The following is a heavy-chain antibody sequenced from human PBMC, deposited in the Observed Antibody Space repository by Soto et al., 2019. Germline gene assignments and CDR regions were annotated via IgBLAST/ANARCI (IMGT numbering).Heavy chain of an antibody. Sequence: GGSLRPSCAASGFTFSSYAMSWVRQAPGKGLEWVSAISGSGGSTYYADSVKGRFTISRDNSKNTLYLQMNSLRAEDTAVYYCAKPLYYYDSSGYYYFDYWGQGTLVTVSS. CDR2: ISGSGGST. V-gene: IGHV3-23*01. CDR1: GFTFSSYA. D-gene: IGHD3-22*01. CDR3: AKPLYYYDSSGYYYFDY. J-gene: IGHJ4*02.